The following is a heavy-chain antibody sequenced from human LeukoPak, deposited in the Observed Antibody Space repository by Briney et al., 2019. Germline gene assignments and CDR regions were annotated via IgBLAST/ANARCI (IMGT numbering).Heavy chain of an antibody. CDR2: IKQDGSEK. V-gene: IGHV3-7*01. CDR3: ARESSGSSSSFDY. D-gene: IGHD6-6*01. J-gene: IGHJ4*02. Sequence: ASVKVSCKASGGTFSSYTISWVRQAPGKGLEWVANIKQDGSEKYYVDSVKGRFTISRDNAKNSLYLQMNSLRAEDTAVYYCARESSGSSSSFDYWGQGTPVTVSS. CDR1: GGTFSSYT.